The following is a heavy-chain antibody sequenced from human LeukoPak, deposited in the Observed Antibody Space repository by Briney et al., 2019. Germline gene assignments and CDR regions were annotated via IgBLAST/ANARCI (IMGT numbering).Heavy chain of an antibody. CDR3: ARGDMVRGIGANYAMDV. CDR2: VYYSGST. D-gene: IGHD3-10*01. V-gene: IGHV4-59*01. Sequence: PSETLSLTCTVSGGSISSYYWTWIRQPPGKGLEWIGHVYYSGSTNYNPSLKSRVTISIDTSKNQFSLKLSSVTAADTAVYYCARGDMVRGIGANYAMDVWGQGTTVMVSS. CDR1: GGSISSYY. J-gene: IGHJ6*02.